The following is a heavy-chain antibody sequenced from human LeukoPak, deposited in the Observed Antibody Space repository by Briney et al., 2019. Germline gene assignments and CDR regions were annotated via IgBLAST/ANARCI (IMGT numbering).Heavy chain of an antibody. Sequence: GGSLRLSCAASGFTFSSYAMHWVRQAPGKGLEWVAVISYDGSNKYYADSVKGRFTISRDNSKNTLYLQMNSLRAEDTAVYYCARAGSDGYNEYYFDYWGQGILVTVSS. CDR3: ARAGSDGYNEYYFDY. CDR1: GFTFSSYA. J-gene: IGHJ4*02. CDR2: ISYDGSNK. D-gene: IGHD5-24*01. V-gene: IGHV3-30*04.